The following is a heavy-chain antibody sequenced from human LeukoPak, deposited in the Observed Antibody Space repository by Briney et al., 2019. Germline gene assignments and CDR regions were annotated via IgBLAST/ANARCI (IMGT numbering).Heavy chain of an antibody. CDR1: GFTFSSYS. D-gene: IGHD3-10*01. CDR3: ARWFGESFDY. CDR2: ISGSGSTK. Sequence: PGGSLRLSCAASGFTFSSYSMNWVHQAPGKELEWVSYISGSGSTKYYPDSVKGRFTISRDNAKKSLHLQMNSLRAEDTAVYYCARWFGESFDYWGQGTLVTVSS. J-gene: IGHJ4*02. V-gene: IGHV3-48*01.